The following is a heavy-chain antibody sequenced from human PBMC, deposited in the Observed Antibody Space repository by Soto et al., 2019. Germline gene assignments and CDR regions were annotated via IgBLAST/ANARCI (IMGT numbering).Heavy chain of an antibody. CDR1: GFTFCSYE. CDR3: ARDPSTGTTDY. Sequence: GGSLRLSCAASGFTFCSYEMNWVRQAPGKGLEWVSYISSSGSTIYYADSVKGRFTISRDNAKNSLYLQMNSLRAEDTAVYYCARDPSTGTTDYWGQGTLVTVSS. D-gene: IGHD1-7*01. J-gene: IGHJ4*02. CDR2: ISSSGSTI. V-gene: IGHV3-48*03.